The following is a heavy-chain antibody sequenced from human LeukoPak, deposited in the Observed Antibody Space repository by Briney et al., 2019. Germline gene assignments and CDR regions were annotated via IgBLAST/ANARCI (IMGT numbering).Heavy chain of an antibody. D-gene: IGHD5-24*01. Sequence: PSQTLSLTCTVSGGSISSGSYYWGWIRQPAGKGLEWIGRIYTSGSTNYNPSLKSRVTISVDTSKNQFSLKLSSVAAADTAVYYCVRDGEGRRWLQFGAFDIWGQGTMVTVSS. CDR1: GGSISSGSYY. J-gene: IGHJ3*02. V-gene: IGHV4-61*02. CDR3: VRDGEGRRWLQFGAFDI. CDR2: IYTSGST.